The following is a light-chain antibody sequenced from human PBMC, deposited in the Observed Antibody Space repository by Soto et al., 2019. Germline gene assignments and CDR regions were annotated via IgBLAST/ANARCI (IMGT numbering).Light chain of an antibody. Sequence: EIVLTQSPATLSLSPGERATLSCRASQSVSSYLAWYQQKPGQAPRLLIYDASNRDTGIPARFSGSESGTDFTITISSLEPEDFAVYYCQQRSNSYTFGQGTKLEIK. CDR3: QQRSNSYT. CDR2: DAS. V-gene: IGKV3-11*01. CDR1: QSVSSY. J-gene: IGKJ2*01.